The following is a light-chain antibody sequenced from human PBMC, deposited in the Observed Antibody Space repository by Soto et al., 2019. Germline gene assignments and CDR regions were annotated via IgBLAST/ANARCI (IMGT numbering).Light chain of an antibody. V-gene: IGKV3-20*01. CDR3: QQYGSSPPEYT. J-gene: IGKJ2*01. CDR2: GAS. Sequence: EIVLTQSPGTLSLSPGERATLSCRASQSVSSSYLAWYQQKPGQAPRLLIYGASSRATGIPDRFSGSGSGTDFTLTIRRLEHEDFAVYFCQQYGSSPPEYTVAQGNKLEIK. CDR1: QSVSSSY.